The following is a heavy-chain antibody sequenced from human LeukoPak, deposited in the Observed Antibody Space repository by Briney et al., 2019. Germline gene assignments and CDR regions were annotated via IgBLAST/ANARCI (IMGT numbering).Heavy chain of an antibody. CDR2: ISSSSSYI. CDR3: ARDALGYCSGGSCYSPTYYYMDV. Sequence: GGSLRLSCAASGFTFSGYSMNWVRQAPGKGLEWVSSISSSSSYIYYADSVKGRFTISRDNAKNSLYLQMNSLRAEDTAVYYCARDALGYCSGGSCYSPTYYYMDVWGKGTTVTVSS. V-gene: IGHV3-21*01. D-gene: IGHD2-15*01. CDR1: GFTFSGYS. J-gene: IGHJ6*03.